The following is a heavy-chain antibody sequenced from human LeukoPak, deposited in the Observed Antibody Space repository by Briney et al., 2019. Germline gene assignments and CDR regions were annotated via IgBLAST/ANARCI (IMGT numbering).Heavy chain of an antibody. CDR2: IIPIFGTA. CDR1: GGTFSSYA. Sequence: SVKVSCKASGGTFSSYAISWVRQAPGQGLEWMGGIIPIFGTANYAQKFQGRVTITADKSTSTAYMELSSLRSEDTAVYYCASAGAGYSYGYYFDYWGQGTLVTVSS. CDR3: ASAGAGYSYGYYFDY. V-gene: IGHV1-69*06. J-gene: IGHJ4*02. D-gene: IGHD5-18*01.